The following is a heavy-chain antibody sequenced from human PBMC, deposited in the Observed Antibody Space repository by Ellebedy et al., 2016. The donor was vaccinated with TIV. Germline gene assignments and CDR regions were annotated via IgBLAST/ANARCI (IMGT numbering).Heavy chain of an antibody. D-gene: IGHD3-16*01. CDR2: IHQDGSDK. V-gene: IGHV3-7*03. CDR1: GFTFSNYD. J-gene: IGHJ4*02. Sequence: PGGSLRLSCAASGFTFSNYDMTWVRQAPGKGLEWVANIHQDGSDKHYVDSVKGRFTISRDNAKNSPYLQMNSLRAEDTAVYYCAQRGADYWGQGTLVTVSS. CDR3: AQRGADY.